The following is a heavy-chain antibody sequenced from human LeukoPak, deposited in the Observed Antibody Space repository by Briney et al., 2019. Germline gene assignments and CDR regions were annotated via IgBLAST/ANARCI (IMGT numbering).Heavy chain of an antibody. Sequence: GGSLRPSSAASGFTFRDYYMSWLRQAPGKGLEWVSYISSSGSTIYYADSVKGRFTISRDNAKNSLYLQMNSLRAEDTAVYYCARGNDKYYYDSSGYNYPGVSCGQGTLVTVSS. CDR2: ISSSGSTI. CDR3: ARGNDKYYYDSSGYNYPGVS. CDR1: GFTFRDYY. V-gene: IGHV3-11*04. D-gene: IGHD3-22*01. J-gene: IGHJ5*02.